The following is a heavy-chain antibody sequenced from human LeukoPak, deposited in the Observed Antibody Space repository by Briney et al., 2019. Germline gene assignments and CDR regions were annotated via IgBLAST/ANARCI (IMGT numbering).Heavy chain of an antibody. CDR2: IWYDGSNK. Sequence: GGSLRLSCAASGFTFSSYGMHWVRQAPGKGLEWVAVIWYDGSNKYYADSVKGRFTISRDNSKNTLYLQMNSLRAEDTAVYYCARDWSWSGYYKGLAVDYWGQGTLVTVSS. J-gene: IGHJ4*02. D-gene: IGHD3-3*01. CDR3: ARDWSWSGYYKGLAVDY. CDR1: GFTFSSYG. V-gene: IGHV3-33*01.